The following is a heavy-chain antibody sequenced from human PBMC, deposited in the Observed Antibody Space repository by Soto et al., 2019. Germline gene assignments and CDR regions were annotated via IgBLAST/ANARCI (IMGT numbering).Heavy chain of an antibody. J-gene: IGHJ3*02. D-gene: IGHD6-19*01. CDR3: ARTTWLDYAFDI. V-gene: IGHV6-1*01. Sequence: SQTLSLTCAISGDSVSSDSAAWNWIRQPPSRGLEWLGRTYYRSKWYNDYVGSVKSRITINPDTSKNQFSLQLNSMTPEDTAVYYCARTTWLDYAFDIWGQGTMVTVSS. CDR1: GDSVSSDSAA. CDR2: TYYRSKWYN.